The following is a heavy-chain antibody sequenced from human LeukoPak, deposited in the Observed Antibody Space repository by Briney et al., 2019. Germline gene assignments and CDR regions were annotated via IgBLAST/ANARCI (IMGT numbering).Heavy chain of an antibody. V-gene: IGHV3-7*01. J-gene: IGHJ3*02. CDR1: GFTFSNAW. CDR3: AREGGYDSDDAFDI. D-gene: IGHD5-12*01. Sequence: PGGSLRLSCAASGFTFSNAWMSWVRQAPGKGLEWVANIKQDGSEKYYVDSVKGRFTISRDNAKNSLYLQMNSLRAEDTAVYYCAREGGYDSDDAFDIWGQGTMVTVSS. CDR2: IKQDGSEK.